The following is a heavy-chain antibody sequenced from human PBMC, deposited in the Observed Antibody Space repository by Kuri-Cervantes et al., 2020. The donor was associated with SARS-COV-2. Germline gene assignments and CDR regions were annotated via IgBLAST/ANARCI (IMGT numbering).Heavy chain of an antibody. D-gene: IGHD2-2*01. Sequence: AESLTHSCSPSGFTFSSYAMHWVRPAAEKVLEYVSAISSNGGSTYYADSVKGRFTISRDNSKNTLYLQMSSLRAEDTAVYYCVKGYCSSTSCYGGGYWGQGTLVTVSS. CDR2: ISSNGGST. CDR3: VKGYCSSTSCYGGGY. CDR1: GFTFSSYA. J-gene: IGHJ4*02. V-gene: IGHV3-64D*08.